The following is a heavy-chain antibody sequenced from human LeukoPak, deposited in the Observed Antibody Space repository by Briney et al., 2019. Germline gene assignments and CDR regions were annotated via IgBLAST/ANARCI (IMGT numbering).Heavy chain of an antibody. J-gene: IGHJ4*02. V-gene: IGHV3-7*04. CDR2: IKQDGSEK. D-gene: IGHD5-24*01. Sequence: GGSLRLSCVVSGFTLSNSWMSWVRQAPGKGLEWVANIKQDGSEKYYVDSVKGRFTISRDNAKNSLYLQMNSLRAEDTAIYYCTRVGYIDEGIDYWGQGTLVTVSS. CDR3: TRVGYIDEGIDY. CDR1: GFTLSNSW.